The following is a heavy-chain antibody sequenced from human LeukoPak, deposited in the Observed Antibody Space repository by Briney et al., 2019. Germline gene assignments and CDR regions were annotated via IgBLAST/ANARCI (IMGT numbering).Heavy chain of an antibody. CDR1: GFTFGDHA. CDR2: IRRKAYRGTT. Sequence: GGSLRLSCTGSGFTFGDHAMSWVRQAPGKGLEWVGFIRRKAYRGTTEYAASVRGRFTISRDDSASIAYLQMSSLKTEDTAVYYCARGPIQLWIHNAMDVWGQGTTVTVSS. J-gene: IGHJ6*02. V-gene: IGHV3-49*04. CDR3: ARGPIQLWIHNAMDV. D-gene: IGHD5-18*01.